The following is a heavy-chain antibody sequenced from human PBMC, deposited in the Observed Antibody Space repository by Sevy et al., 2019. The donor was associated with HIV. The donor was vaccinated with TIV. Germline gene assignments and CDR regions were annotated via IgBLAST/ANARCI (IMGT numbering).Heavy chain of an antibody. Sequence: GGSLRLSCAASGFTFSNYWMSWVRQAPGKGLEWVANIKQDGSEKYYVDSVKGRFTISRDNAKNSLYLQMNSLRAEDTAVYYCARVGGCSSTSCFAYWFDPWGQRTLVTVSS. V-gene: IGHV3-7*03. J-gene: IGHJ5*02. CDR3: ARVGGCSSTSCFAYWFDP. CDR2: IKQDGSEK. CDR1: GFTFSNYW. D-gene: IGHD2-2*01.